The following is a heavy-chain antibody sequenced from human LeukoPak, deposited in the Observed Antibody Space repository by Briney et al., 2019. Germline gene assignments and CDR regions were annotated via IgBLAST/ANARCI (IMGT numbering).Heavy chain of an antibody. D-gene: IGHD1-26*01. J-gene: IGHJ5*02. V-gene: IGHV3-48*03. CDR3: ARGRAGATFVSWFDP. CDR2: ISGSGSTI. Sequence: GGSLRLSCAASGFTFSSYEMNWVRQAPGKGLEWVSYISGSGSTIYYADSVKGRFTISRDNAKNSLYLQMNSLRAEDTAVYYCARGRAGATFVSWFDPWGQGTLVTVSS. CDR1: GFTFSSYE.